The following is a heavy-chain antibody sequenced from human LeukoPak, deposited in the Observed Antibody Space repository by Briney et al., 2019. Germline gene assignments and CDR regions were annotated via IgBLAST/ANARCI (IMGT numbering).Heavy chain of an antibody. Sequence: GGSLRLSCAASGFTVSGNYMSWVRQAPGKGLEWVSIIYSGGSTSYADSVKARFTISRDSSKNTLYLQVTSLRAEDTAVYYCARGSDSSGYYYFDYWGQGTLVTVSS. CDR3: ARGSDSSGYYYFDY. CDR1: GFTVSGNY. J-gene: IGHJ4*02. V-gene: IGHV3-66*01. D-gene: IGHD3-22*01. CDR2: IYSGGST.